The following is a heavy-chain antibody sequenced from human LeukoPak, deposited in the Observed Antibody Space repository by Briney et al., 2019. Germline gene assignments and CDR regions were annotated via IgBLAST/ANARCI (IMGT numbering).Heavy chain of an antibody. J-gene: IGHJ3*02. CDR3: ARERSSTWPGYDFWSGYYTGIMGAFDI. CDR2: IYTSGST. CDR1: GGSISSGSYY. Sequence: SETLSLTCTVSGGSISSGSYYWSWIRQPAGKGLEWIGRIYTSGSTNYNPSLKSRVTISVDTSKNQFSLKLSSVTAADTAVYYCARERSSTWPGYDFWSGYYTGIMGAFDIWGQGTMVTVSS. V-gene: IGHV4-61*02. D-gene: IGHD3-3*01.